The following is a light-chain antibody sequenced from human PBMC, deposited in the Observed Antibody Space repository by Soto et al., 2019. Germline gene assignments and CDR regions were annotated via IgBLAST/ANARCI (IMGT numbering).Light chain of an antibody. V-gene: IGKV1-5*03. CDR2: KAS. CDR3: QQYNTYWS. Sequence: DIPMTQSPSTLSASVGDRVTITCRASQSINNWLVWYQQKPGKAPKVLIYKASSLESGVPSRFSGSGSGTEFTLTISSLHPDDFATYYCQQYNTYWSFGQGTKVEIK. J-gene: IGKJ1*01. CDR1: QSINNW.